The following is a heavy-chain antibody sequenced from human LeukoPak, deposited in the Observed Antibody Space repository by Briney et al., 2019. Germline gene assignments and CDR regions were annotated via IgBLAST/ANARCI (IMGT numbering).Heavy chain of an antibody. D-gene: IGHD3-3*01. Sequence: SETLSLTCRASGGSISSYYWSWIRQPPGKGLEWIGYIYYSGSTNYNPSLKSRVTISVDTSKNQFSLKLSSVTAADTAVYYCARRKVTIFGVVSGYYYYYMDVWGKGTTVTVSS. CDR2: IYYSGST. J-gene: IGHJ6*03. V-gene: IGHV4-59*08. CDR1: GGSISSYY. CDR3: ARRKVTIFGVVSGYYYYYMDV.